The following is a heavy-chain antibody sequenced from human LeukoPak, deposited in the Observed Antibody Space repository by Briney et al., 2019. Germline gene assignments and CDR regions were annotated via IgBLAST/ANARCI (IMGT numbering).Heavy chain of an antibody. Sequence: GGSLRLSCAASGFTISSYSMNWVRQAPGKGLEWVSSISSSSSYIYYADSVKGRFTISRDNAKNSLYLQMNSLRAEDTAVYYCARAPNSGSYDRLYWGQGTLVTVSS. CDR3: ARAPNSGSYDRLY. CDR1: GFTISSYS. J-gene: IGHJ4*02. CDR2: ISSSSSYI. V-gene: IGHV3-21*01. D-gene: IGHD1-26*01.